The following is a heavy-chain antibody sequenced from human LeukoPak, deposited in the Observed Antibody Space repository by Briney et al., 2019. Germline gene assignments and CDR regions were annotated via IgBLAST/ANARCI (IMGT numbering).Heavy chain of an antibody. V-gene: IGHV3-23*01. CDR1: GFTLSSYA. J-gene: IGHJ4*02. CDR2: ISDSGNT. Sequence: GGSLRLSCAASGFTLSSYAMSWVRQAPGKGLEWVSAISDSGNTYHADSVKGRFTISRDSSKNTLYLQMNSLRAEDTALYYCARGQRSSGWHDYWGQGTLVTVSS. D-gene: IGHD6-19*01. CDR3: ARGQRSSGWHDY.